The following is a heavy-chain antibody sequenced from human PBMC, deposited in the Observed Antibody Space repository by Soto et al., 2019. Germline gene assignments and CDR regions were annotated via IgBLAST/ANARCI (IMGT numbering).Heavy chain of an antibody. CDR2: ITSDGDST. CDR3: AKDTYLDYSDSSGYYPWYYYGLDV. Sequence: GGSLRLSCSVSGFTFSKYAMHWVRQAPGKGLEYVSGITSDGDSTWHADSVKGRFAISRDNSKNTLYLQMNSLRAEDTAVYYCAKDTYLDYSDSSGYYPWYYYGLDVWGQGTTVTVSS. J-gene: IGHJ6*02. V-gene: IGHV3-64*04. D-gene: IGHD3-22*01. CDR1: GFTFSKYA.